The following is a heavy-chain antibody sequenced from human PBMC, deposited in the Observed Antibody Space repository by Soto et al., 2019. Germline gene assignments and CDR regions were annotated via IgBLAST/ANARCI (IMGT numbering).Heavy chain of an antibody. CDR3: AKSPENSGTYSGSRYFDS. CDR2: ISGSGGST. D-gene: IGHD1-26*01. J-gene: IGHJ4*02. Sequence: PGGSLRLSCAASGFTFSNYAMSWVRQAPGKGLEWVSAISGSGGSTYYAYSVKGRFTISRDNSKNTLYLQMNSLRAEDTAVYYCAKSPENSGTYSGSRYFDSWGQGTLVTVSS. V-gene: IGHV3-23*01. CDR1: GFTFSNYA.